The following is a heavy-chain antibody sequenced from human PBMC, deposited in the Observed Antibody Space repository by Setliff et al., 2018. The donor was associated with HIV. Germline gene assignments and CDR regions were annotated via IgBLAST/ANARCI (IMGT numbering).Heavy chain of an antibody. CDR3: ARDRTLTYGDYYYMDV. D-gene: IGHD2-21*01. CDR1: GFPFSSYS. J-gene: IGHJ6*03. CDR2: ISSNSYYI. Sequence: PGESLKISCAVSGFPFSSYSMNWVRQAPGKGLEWVASISSNSYYIYYAKSVKGRFTVSRDNAKNSLYLQMNSLTPEDAAAYYCARDRTLTYGDYYYMDVWGKGATVTVSS. V-gene: IGHV3-21*01.